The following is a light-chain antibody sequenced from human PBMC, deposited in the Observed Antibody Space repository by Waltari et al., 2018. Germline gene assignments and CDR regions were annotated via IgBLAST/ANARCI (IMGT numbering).Light chain of an antibody. CDR2: DAF. V-gene: IGKV3-15*01. J-gene: IGKJ2*01. CDR3: QHYLNFPHT. Sequence: IVMKQSPATLAESPGERVTLSCRASQSIGSYLVWYQQKPGQSPILIIHDAFTSATGIPVRFSGSGSGTEFTLTISSLQSEDFAVYYCQHYLNFPHTFGQGTKVEIK. CDR1: QSIGSY.